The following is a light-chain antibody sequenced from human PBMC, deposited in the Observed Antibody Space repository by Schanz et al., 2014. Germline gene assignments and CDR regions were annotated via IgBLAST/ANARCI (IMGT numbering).Light chain of an antibody. CDR3: QHYSLSPL. Sequence: EIVLTQSPATLSLSPGERATLSCRASQSVSSYLAWYQQKPGQAPRLLIYDASRRATGIPDRFSGSGSGTDFTLTISRLEPEDFAVYYCQHYSLSPLFAQGTKVDI. CDR1: QSVSSY. J-gene: IGKJ1*01. V-gene: IGKV3-20*01. CDR2: DAS.